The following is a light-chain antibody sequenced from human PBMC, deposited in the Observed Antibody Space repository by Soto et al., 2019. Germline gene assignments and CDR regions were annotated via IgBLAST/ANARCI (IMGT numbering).Light chain of an antibody. CDR1: QSVDDKY. J-gene: IGKJ1*01. Sequence: EIVLTQSPGSLSLSPGERATLSCRASQSVDDKYLAWYQQKRGQAPRLLIYDAFSRATGVPDRFIGSGSGTDVTLTISRLEPEDFALYYCQQSPRTFGQGTKVEIK. CDR2: DAF. V-gene: IGKV3-20*01. CDR3: QQSPRT.